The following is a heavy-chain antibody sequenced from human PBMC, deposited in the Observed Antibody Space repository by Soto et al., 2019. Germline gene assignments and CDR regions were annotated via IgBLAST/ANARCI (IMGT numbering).Heavy chain of an antibody. CDR3: ARHLGSDYDFWSGYTNVGYYYSYMDV. CDR2: FNPSGGST. V-gene: IGHV1-46*03. Sequence: QVQLVQSGAEVKKPGASVKVSCKASGYTFTNYYMHWVRQAPGQGLEWMGIFNPSGGSTSYAQKFQGRVTMTRDTSTSTVYMELSSLRSEDTAVYYCARHLGSDYDFWSGYTNVGYYYSYMDVWGKGTTVTVSS. D-gene: IGHD3-3*01. J-gene: IGHJ6*03. CDR1: GYTFTNYY.